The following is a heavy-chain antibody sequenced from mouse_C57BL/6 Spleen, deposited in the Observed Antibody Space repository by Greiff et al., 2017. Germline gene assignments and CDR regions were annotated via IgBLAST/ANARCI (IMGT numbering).Heavy chain of an antibody. D-gene: IGHD1-1*01. J-gene: IGHJ3*01. CDR1: GYTFTEYT. CDR2: FYPGSGSI. Sequence: VKLVESGAELVKPGASVKLSCKASGYTFTEYTIHWVKQRSGQGLEWIGRFYPGSGSIKYNEKFKDKATLTADKSSSTVYMELSRLTSDDSAVYFCARHEEFYGFAYWGQGTLVTVSA. CDR3: ARHEEFYGFAY. V-gene: IGHV1-62-2*01.